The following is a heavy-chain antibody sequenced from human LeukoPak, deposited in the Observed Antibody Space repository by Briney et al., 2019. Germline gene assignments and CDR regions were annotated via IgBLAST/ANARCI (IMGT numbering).Heavy chain of an antibody. CDR2: IWYDGSNK. CDR3: AKMGPYYYYSSGYWNYYYYYMDV. V-gene: IGHV3-33*06. CDR1: GFTFSSYG. J-gene: IGHJ6*03. Sequence: QPGRSLRLSCAASGFTFSSYGMHWVCQAPDKGLEWVAVIWYDGSNKYYADSVKGRFTISRDNSKNTLYLQMNSLRAEDTAVYYCAKMGPYYYYSSGYWNYYYYYMDVWGKGTTVTVSS. D-gene: IGHD3-22*01.